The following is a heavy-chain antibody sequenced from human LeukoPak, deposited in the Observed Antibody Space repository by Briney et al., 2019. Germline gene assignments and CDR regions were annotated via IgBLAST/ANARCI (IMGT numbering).Heavy chain of an antibody. D-gene: IGHD2-8*01. CDR2: IIPILGIA. CDR3: AKSSMVYAANFDY. Sequence: ASVKVSCKASGGTFSSYAISWVRQAPGQGLEWMGRIIPILGIANYAQKFQGRVTITADKSTSTAYMELSSLRAEDTAVYYCAKSSMVYAANFDYWGQGTLVTVSS. CDR1: GGTFSSYA. J-gene: IGHJ4*02. V-gene: IGHV1-69*04.